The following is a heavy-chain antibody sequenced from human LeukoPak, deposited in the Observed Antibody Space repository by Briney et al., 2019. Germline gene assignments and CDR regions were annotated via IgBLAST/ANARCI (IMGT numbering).Heavy chain of an antibody. CDR1: GGFISSSSYY. V-gene: IGHV4-39*07. CDR2: IYYSGST. J-gene: IGHJ3*02. CDR3: ARVMGYSYGLSDAFDI. D-gene: IGHD5-18*01. Sequence: PSETLSLTCTVSGGFISSSSYYWGWIRQPPGKGLEWIGSIYYSGSTYYNPSLKSRVTISVDTSKNQFSLKLSSVTAADTAVYYCARVMGYSYGLSDAFDIWGQGTMVTVSS.